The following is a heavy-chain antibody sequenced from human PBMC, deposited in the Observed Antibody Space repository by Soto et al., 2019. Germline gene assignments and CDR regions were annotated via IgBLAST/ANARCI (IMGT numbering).Heavy chain of an antibody. CDR3: AKDFRPYVSSWYYYYYGMDV. Sequence: QVQLVESGGGVVQPGRSLRLSCAASGFTFSSYGMHWVRQAPGKGLEWVAVISYDGSNKYYADSVKGRFTISRDNSKNKLYLQMNSLRAEDTAVYYCAKDFRPYVSSWYYYYYGMDVWGQGTTVTVSS. J-gene: IGHJ6*02. CDR1: GFTFSSYG. D-gene: IGHD6-13*01. CDR2: ISYDGSNK. V-gene: IGHV3-30*18.